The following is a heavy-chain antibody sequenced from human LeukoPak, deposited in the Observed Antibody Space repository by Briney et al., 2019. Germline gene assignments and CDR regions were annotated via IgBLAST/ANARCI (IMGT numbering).Heavy chain of an antibody. Sequence: SESLSLTCTVSGGSISSYYWSWIRQPPGKGLEWIGYIYYSGSTNYNPSLKSRVTISVDTSKNQFSLKLSSVTAADTAVYYCARWAGIGKTNYYYYGMDVWGQGTTVTVSS. CDR2: IYYSGST. D-gene: IGHD1-14*01. J-gene: IGHJ6*02. V-gene: IGHV4-59*01. CDR1: GGSISSYY. CDR3: ARWAGIGKTNYYYYGMDV.